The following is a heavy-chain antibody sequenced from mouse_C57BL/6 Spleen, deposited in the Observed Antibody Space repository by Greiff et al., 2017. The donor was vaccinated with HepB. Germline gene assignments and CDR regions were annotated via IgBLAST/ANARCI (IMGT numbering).Heavy chain of an antibody. J-gene: IGHJ1*03. CDR1: GYTFTDYN. D-gene: IGHD2-4*01. V-gene: IGHV1-18*01. CDR3: ARRGYDYDEGSYFDV. CDR2: INPNNGGT. Sequence: VQLQQSGPELVKPGASVKIPCKASGYTFTDYNMDWVKQSHGKSLEWIGDINPNNGGTIYNQKFKGKATLTVDKSSSTAYMELRSLTSEDTAVYYCARRGYDYDEGSYFDVWGTGTTVTVSS.